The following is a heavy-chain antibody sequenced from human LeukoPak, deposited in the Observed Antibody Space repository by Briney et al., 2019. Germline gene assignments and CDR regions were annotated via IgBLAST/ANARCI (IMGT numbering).Heavy chain of an antibody. D-gene: IGHD2-15*01. CDR2: INHSGST. CDR1: GGSFSGYY. V-gene: IGHV4-34*01. J-gene: IGHJ3*02. CDR3: ARGWWWYRAFDI. Sequence: SETLSLTCAVYGGSFSGYYWSWIRQPPGKGLEWIGEINHSGSTNYNPSLKSRVTLSVDTSKNQFSLKLSSVTAADTAVYYCARGWWWYRAFDIWGQGTMVTVSS.